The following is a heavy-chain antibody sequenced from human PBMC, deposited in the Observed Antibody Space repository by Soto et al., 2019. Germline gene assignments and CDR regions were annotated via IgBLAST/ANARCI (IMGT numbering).Heavy chain of an antibody. CDR1: GGSISSSSYY. D-gene: IGHD6-13*01. J-gene: IGHJ3*02. CDR3: AELAHAFDI. CDR2: IYYSGST. Sequence: PSETLSLTCTVSGGSISSSSYYWGWIRQPPGKGLEWIGSIYYSGSTYYNPSLKSRVTISVDTSKNQFSLKLSSVTTADTAVYYCAELAHAFDIWGQGTMVTVSS. V-gene: IGHV4-39*01.